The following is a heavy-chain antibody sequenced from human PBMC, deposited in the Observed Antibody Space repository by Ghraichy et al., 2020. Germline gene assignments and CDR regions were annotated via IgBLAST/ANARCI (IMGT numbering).Heavy chain of an antibody. D-gene: IGHD3-22*01. V-gene: IGHV3-23*01. CDR1: AFTFSSYA. Sequence: GGSLRLSCAASAFTFSSYAMTWVRQAPGKGLEWVSTISGSGSSTYYADSVKGRFTISRDNSKNTLYLQMNSLRAEDTAVYYCAKDRNYYDSSGYYFNALGIWGQGTLVTVSS. CDR2: ISGSGSST. CDR3: AKDRNYYDSSGYYFNALGI. J-gene: IGHJ3*02.